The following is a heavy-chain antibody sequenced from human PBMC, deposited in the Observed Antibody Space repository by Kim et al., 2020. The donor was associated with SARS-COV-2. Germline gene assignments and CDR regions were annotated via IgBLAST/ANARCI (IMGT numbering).Heavy chain of an antibody. J-gene: IGHJ4*02. CDR3: ARERDAIDY. CDR2: SEK. Sequence: SEKISVDSVKGRFTIFRDNAKNSLFLQMNSLTVEDMAVYYCARERDAIDYWGQGTLVTVSS. V-gene: IGHV3-7*03. D-gene: IGHD2-8*01.